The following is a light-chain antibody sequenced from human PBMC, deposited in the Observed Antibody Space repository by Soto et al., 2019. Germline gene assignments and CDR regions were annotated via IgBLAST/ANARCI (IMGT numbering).Light chain of an antibody. J-gene: IGKJ4*01. CDR1: QRVSSY. V-gene: IGKV3-11*01. CDR2: VAS. CDR3: QKRSNWPLT. Sequence: EIVLTQSPATLSLSPGERATLSCRASQRVSSYLAWYQQKPGYAPRLLIYVASNRATGVPARFSGSGSGTDFTLTSSSLEPEDFAVYYCQKRSNWPLTFGGGTKVEIK.